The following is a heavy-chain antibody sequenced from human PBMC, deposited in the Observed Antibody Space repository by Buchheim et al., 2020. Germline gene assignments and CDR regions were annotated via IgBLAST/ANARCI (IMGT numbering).Heavy chain of an antibody. Sequence: QVQLQQCGAGLLKPSETLSLTCAVYGGSFSGYYWSWIRQPPGKGLEWIGEINHSGSTNYNPSLKSRVTISVDTSKNQFSLKLSSVTAADTAVYYCARGPRSSLAYYYDSSGYSSHLQYFQHWGQGTL. CDR1: GGSFSGYY. J-gene: IGHJ1*01. CDR3: ARGPRSSLAYYYDSSGYSSHLQYFQH. D-gene: IGHD3-22*01. V-gene: IGHV4-34*01. CDR2: INHSGST.